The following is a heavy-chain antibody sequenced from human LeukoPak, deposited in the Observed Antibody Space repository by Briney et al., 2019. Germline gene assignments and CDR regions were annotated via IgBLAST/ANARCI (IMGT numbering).Heavy chain of an antibody. D-gene: IGHD3-16*02. CDR2: ISGSGGST. CDR1: GFTFSTYA. V-gene: IGHV3-23*01. Sequence: GGSLRLSCAASGFTFSTYAMSWVRQAPGKGLEWVSAISGSGGSTYYADSVKGRFTISRDNSKNTLSLQMNSLRVEDTAIYYCAKDIQLSTWGLGTMVTVSS. J-gene: IGHJ3*01. CDR3: AKDIQLST.